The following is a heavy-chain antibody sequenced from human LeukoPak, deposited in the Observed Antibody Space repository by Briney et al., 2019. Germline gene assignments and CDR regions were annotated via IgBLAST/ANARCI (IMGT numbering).Heavy chain of an antibody. CDR2: ISYDGSNK. CDR1: TPTFSSYA. D-gene: IGHD3-10*01. J-gene: IGHJ4*02. Sequence: PGRSLSLSCAPSTPTFSSYAMLWVRQAPGKGLEWVAVISYDGSNKYYADSVKGRFAISRDNSKTTLYLRMDSLRAEDTAVYYCAKDPRNTTIVRLYYFDYWGQGTLVTVSS. CDR3: AKDPRNTTIVRLYYFDY. V-gene: IGHV3-30*18.